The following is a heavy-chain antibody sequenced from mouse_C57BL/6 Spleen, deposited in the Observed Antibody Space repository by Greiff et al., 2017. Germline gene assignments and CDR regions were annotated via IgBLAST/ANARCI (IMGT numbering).Heavy chain of an antibody. Sequence: HVQLQQPWAELVKPGASVKLSCKASGYTFTSYWMQWVKQRPGQGLEWIGEIDPSDRYTNYNQKFKGKATLTVDTASSTAYMQRSSLTSEASAVYYCALDGSFDYWGQGTTLTVAS. CDR3: ALDGSFDY. D-gene: IGHD2-3*01. V-gene: IGHV1-50*01. CDR1: GYTFTSYW. CDR2: IDPSDRYT. J-gene: IGHJ2*01.